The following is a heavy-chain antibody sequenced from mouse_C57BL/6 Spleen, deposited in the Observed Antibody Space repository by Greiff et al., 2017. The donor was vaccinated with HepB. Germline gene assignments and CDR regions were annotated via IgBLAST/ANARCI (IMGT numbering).Heavy chain of an antibody. D-gene: IGHD4-1*01. Sequence: EVQVVESGGDLVKPGGSLKLSCAASGFTFSSYGMSWVRQTPDKRLEWVATISSGGSYTYYPDSVKGRFTISRDNAKNTLYLQMSSLKSEDTAMYYCARHVLTGTDAMDYWGQGTSVTVSS. CDR1: GFTFSSYG. J-gene: IGHJ4*01. CDR3: ARHVLTGTDAMDY. CDR2: ISSGGSYT. V-gene: IGHV5-6*01.